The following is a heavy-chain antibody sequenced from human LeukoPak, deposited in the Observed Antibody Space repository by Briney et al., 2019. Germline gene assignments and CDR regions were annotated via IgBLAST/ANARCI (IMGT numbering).Heavy chain of an antibody. J-gene: IGHJ6*02. CDR3: AKVSYGSGSYYGHYYYYGMDV. CDR1: GFTFSSYG. CDR2: IWYDGSNK. V-gene: IGHV3-33*06. D-gene: IGHD3-10*01. Sequence: GGSLRLSCAASGFTFSSYGMHWVRQAPGKGLEWVAVIWYDGSNKYYADSVRGRFTISRDNSKNTLYLQMNSLRAEDTAVYYCAKVSYGSGSYYGHYYYYGMDVWGQGTTVTVSS.